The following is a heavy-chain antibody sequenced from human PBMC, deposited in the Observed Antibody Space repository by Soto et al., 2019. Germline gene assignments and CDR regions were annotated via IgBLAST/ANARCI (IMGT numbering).Heavy chain of an antibody. J-gene: IGHJ4*02. CDR2: INHSGST. CDR3: ARGMDRGDY. Sequence: PSETLSLTCAVYGGSFSGYYWSWIRQPPGKGLEWIGEINHSGSTNYNPSLKSRVTISVDTPKNQFSLELSSVTAADTAVYYCARGMDRGDYWGQGTLVTVSS. D-gene: IGHD3-16*01. CDR1: GGSFSGYY. V-gene: IGHV4-34*01.